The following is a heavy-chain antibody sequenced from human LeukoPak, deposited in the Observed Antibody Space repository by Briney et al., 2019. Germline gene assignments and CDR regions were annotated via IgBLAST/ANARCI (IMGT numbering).Heavy chain of an antibody. CDR1: GFTFSSYG. V-gene: IGHV3-30*03. D-gene: IGHD2-2*01. J-gene: IGHJ4*02. CDR2: ISYDGSNK. CDR3: ARPTYCSNTRCYPFDY. Sequence: GGSLRLSCAASGFTFSSYGMHWVRQAPGKGLEWVAVISYDGSNKYYADSVKGRFTISRDNSKNTLYLQMNSLRAEDTAVYYCARPTYCSNTRCYPFDYWGQGTLVTVSS.